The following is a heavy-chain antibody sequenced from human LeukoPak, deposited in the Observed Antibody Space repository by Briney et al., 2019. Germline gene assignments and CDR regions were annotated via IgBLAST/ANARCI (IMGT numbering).Heavy chain of an antibody. CDR1: GFTVITND. CDR3: ARGVEPLAANTLAY. CDR2: LYSDGNT. D-gene: IGHD1-14*01. V-gene: IGHV3-53*01. J-gene: IGHJ4*02. Sequence: PGGSLRLSCAASGFTVITNDMXXVXXAXGXXLXXVSVLYSDGNTKYADSVQGRFTISRDNSKNTLYLEMNSLSPDDTAVYYCARGVEPLAANTLAYWGQGTLVTVSS.